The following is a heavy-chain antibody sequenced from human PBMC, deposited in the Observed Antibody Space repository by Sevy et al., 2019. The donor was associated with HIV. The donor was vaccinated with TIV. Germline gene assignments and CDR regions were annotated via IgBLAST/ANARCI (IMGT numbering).Heavy chain of an antibody. Sequence: GGSLRLSCAASTFTFHTYVMSWVRQAPEKGLEWVSTISASGGYTYYADSVKGRFTISRDNSKNTVYLQMNSLRDEDTDVYYCAKEDTSGYFWGQGTLVTVSS. CDR1: TFTFHTYV. D-gene: IGHD3-22*01. J-gene: IGHJ4*02. CDR3: AKEDTSGYF. CDR2: ISASGGYT. V-gene: IGHV3-23*01.